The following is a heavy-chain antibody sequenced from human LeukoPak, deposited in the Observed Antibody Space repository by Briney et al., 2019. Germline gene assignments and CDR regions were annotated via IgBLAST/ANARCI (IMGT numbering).Heavy chain of an antibody. CDR1: GFTFNSYA. D-gene: IGHD1-26*01. V-gene: IGHV3-23*01. Sequence: GGSLRLSCAASGFTFNSYAMSWVRQAPGKGLEWVSTASGSSGSTYYADSVKGRFTISRDNSKNTLYLQMSSLRVEDTAVYYCAKLVGAKPFDSWGQGTLVTVSS. CDR2: ASGSSGST. CDR3: AKLVGAKPFDS. J-gene: IGHJ4*02.